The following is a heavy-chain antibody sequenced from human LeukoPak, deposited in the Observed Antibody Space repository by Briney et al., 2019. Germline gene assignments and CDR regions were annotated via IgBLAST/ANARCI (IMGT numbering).Heavy chain of an antibody. CDR1: GFTFSSYS. D-gene: IGHD2-15*01. J-gene: IGHJ4*02. V-gene: IGHV3-48*01. CDR3: AKSGLNRFDY. Sequence: GGSLRLSCAASGFTFSSYSMNWVRQAPGKGLEWVSYISSSSSTIYYADSVKGRFTISRDNSKNTLYLQVNSLRAEDTAVYYCAKSGLNRFDYWGQGTLVTVSS. CDR2: ISSSSSTI.